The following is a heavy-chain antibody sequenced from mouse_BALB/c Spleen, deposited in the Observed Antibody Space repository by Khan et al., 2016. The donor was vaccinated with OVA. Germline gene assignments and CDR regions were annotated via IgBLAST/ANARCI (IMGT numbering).Heavy chain of an antibody. CDR1: GYSITSNYA. CDR3: AGGNYYWYAMDY. Sequence: EVQLQESGPGLVKSSQSLSLTCTVTGYSITSNYAWNWIRQFPGNKLEWMGYISYSGSTNYNPPLKSRISITRDTSKNQFFLQLNSVTTEDTATYYCAGGNYYWYAMDYWGQGTSITGTS. CDR2: ISYSGST. V-gene: IGHV3-2*02. D-gene: IGHD1-1*01. J-gene: IGHJ4*01.